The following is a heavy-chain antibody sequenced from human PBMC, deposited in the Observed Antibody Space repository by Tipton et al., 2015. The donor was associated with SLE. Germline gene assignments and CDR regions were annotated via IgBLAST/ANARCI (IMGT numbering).Heavy chain of an antibody. D-gene: IGHD1-26*01. J-gene: IGHJ3*02. Sequence: SLRLSCAASGFTFSSYTMSWVRQAPGKGLEWVSGISGSGANTYYADSVKGRFTISRDNSKNTLYLQMNSLRAEDTAVYYCAREVGAERAFDIWGQGTMVTVSS. V-gene: IGHV3-23*01. CDR1: GFTFSSYT. CDR3: AREVGAERAFDI. CDR2: ISGSGANT.